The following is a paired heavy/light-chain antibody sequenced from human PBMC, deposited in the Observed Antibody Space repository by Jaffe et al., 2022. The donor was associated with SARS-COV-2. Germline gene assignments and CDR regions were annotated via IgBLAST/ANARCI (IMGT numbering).Heavy chain of an antibody. J-gene: IGHJ2*01. Sequence: QVQLVQSGAEVKKPGSSVKVSCKASGGTFSSHAISWVRQAPGQGLEWMGRVIPILGKTNYPQKFQGRVTITADKSTSTAFMELSSLKSEDTAVYYCARERRPGNPYSSSWFYWFFDLWGRGTLVTVSS. CDR3: ARERRPGNPYSSSWFYWFFDL. CDR2: VIPILGKT. CDR1: GGTFSSHA. D-gene: IGHD6-13*01. V-gene: IGHV1-69*04.
Light chain of an antibody. J-gene: IGKJ1*01. V-gene: IGKV3-20*01. Sequence: EIVLTQSPGTLSLSPGERATLSCRASQSVSSSSLAWYQQKPGQAPRLLMYGASSRATGIPDRFSGSGSGTDFTLTISRLEPEDFAVYYCQQYGSSPTFGQGTKVEIK. CDR3: QQYGSSPT. CDR1: QSVSSSS. CDR2: GAS.